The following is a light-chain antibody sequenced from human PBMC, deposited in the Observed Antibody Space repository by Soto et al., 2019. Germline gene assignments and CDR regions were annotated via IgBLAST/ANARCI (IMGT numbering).Light chain of an antibody. CDR2: AAS. J-gene: IGKJ1*01. CDR1: QSISSY. CDR3: QQANSFPIT. Sequence: IQMTHSASSLSASVLDRVTITCRASQSISSYLNWYQQKPGKAPKLLIYAASSLQSGVPSRFSGSGSGTDFTLTISSLQPEDFATYYCQQANSFPITFGQGTKVDI. V-gene: IGKV1-39*01.